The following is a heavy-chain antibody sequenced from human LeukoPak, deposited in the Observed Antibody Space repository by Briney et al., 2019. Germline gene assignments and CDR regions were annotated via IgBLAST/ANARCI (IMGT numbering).Heavy chain of an antibody. CDR3: AKEPAAKSSTNY. CDR2: ISGSGGST. Sequence: PGGSLRLSCAASGFTFSGYWMTWVRQAPGKGLEWVSAISGSGGSTYYADSVKGRFTISRDNSKNTLYLQMNSLRAEDTAVYYCAKEPAAKSSTNYWGQGTLVTVSS. D-gene: IGHD2-2*01. J-gene: IGHJ4*02. V-gene: IGHV3-23*01. CDR1: GFTFSGYW.